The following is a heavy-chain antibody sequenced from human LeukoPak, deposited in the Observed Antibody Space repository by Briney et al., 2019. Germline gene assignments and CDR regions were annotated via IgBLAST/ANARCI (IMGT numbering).Heavy chain of an antibody. CDR3: ARGIGSTVFFDH. V-gene: IGHV3-23*03. D-gene: IGHD4-11*01. CDR2: MYSGGNT. J-gene: IGHJ4*02. Sequence: GGSLRLSCAASGLTFSNYAMSWVRQAPGKGLECVSVMYSGGNTYYADSVKGRFTISRDKSKNTLYLQMNSLRAEDTAVYYCARGIGSTVFFDHWGQGTLVTVSS. CDR1: GLTFSNYA.